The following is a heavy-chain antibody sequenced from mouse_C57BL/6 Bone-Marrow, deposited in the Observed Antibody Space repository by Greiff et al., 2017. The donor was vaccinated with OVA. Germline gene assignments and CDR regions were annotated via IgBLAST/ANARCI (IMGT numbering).Heavy chain of an antibody. D-gene: IGHD3-3*01. V-gene: IGHV1-54*01. Sequence: QVQLKESGAELVRPGTSVKVSCKASGYAFTNYLIEWVKQRPGQGLEWIGVINPGGGGTNYNEKFKGKATLTADKSSSTAYMQLSSLTSEDSAVYFCAREGTDWFAYWGQGTLVTVSA. CDR3: AREGTDWFAY. CDR1: GYAFTNYL. J-gene: IGHJ3*01. CDR2: INPGGGGT.